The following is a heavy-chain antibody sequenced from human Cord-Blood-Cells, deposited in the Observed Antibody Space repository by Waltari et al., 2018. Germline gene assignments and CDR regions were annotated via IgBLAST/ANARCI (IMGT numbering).Heavy chain of an antibody. J-gene: IGHJ2*01. CDR1: GGSISSSSYY. CDR3: AKYSSGWYWYFDL. CDR2: IYYSGST. D-gene: IGHD6-19*01. Sequence: QLQLQESGPGVVKPSETLSLTCTVSGGSISSSSYYWGWIRQPPGKGLEWIWSIYYSGSTYSNPSLKTRVTISVDTSRNRCSRKRSSVTAATTAVYYCAKYSSGWYWYFDLWGRGTLVTVSA. V-gene: IGHV4-39*01.